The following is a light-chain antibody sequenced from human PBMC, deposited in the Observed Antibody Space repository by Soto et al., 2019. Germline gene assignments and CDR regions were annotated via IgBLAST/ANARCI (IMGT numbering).Light chain of an antibody. J-gene: IGLJ3*02. Sequence: QSALTQPASVSGSPGQSITISCTATSSDVGSYNLVSWYQQHPGEAPKLMIYEDSKRPSGVTNRFSGSRSGNTASLTISGLQAEDEADYFCCSYAGSVVFGGGTKVTVL. CDR2: EDS. CDR3: CSYAGSVV. V-gene: IGLV2-23*01. CDR1: SSDVGSYNL.